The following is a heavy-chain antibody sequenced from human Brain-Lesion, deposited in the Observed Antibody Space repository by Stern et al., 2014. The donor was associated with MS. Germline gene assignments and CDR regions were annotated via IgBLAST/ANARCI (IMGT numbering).Heavy chain of an antibody. V-gene: IGHV4-30-4*01. Sequence: VQLVESGPGLVKPSQTLSLTCSVSDGSISSGDYYWSWIRQPPGKGLEWIGYIYFSGRTYCNPSLGDTNYNPSLESRVTISVDASKKQFSLKLTSVTAADTAVYYCARALQPYYFGTNGAWGQGTLVTVSS. D-gene: IGHD3-10*01. CDR3: ARALQPYYFGTNGA. CDR1: DGSISSGDYY. CDR2: IYFSGRT. J-gene: IGHJ5*02.